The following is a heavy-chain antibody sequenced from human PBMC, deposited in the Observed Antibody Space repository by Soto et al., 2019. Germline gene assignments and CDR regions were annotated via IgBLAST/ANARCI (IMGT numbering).Heavy chain of an antibody. CDR2: ISGSGGST. V-gene: IGHV3-23*01. CDR3: AKYCSSTSCLDEDYYYYGMDV. CDR1: GFTFSSYA. Sequence: GGSLRLSCAASGFTFSSYAMSWVRQAPGKGLEWVSAISGSGGSTYYADSVKGRFTISRDNSKNTLYLQMNSLRAEDTAVYYCAKYCSSTSCLDEDYYYYGMDVWGQGTTVTVSS. J-gene: IGHJ6*02. D-gene: IGHD2-2*01.